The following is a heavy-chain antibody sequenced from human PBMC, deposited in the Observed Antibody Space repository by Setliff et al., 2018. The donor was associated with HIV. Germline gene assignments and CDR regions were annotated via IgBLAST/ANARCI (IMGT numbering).Heavy chain of an antibody. D-gene: IGHD3-9*01. CDR3: ARGYDILTGTY. CDR1: GFSFSDYF. Sequence: GGSLRLSCAVSGFSFSDYFMTWIRQAPGKGLEWVSYISGSGGVMAYADSVKGRFTISRDNAKSSLYLQMNSLRAEDTAVYYCARGYDILTGTYWGQGTLVTVSS. CDR2: ISGSGGVM. V-gene: IGHV3-11*04. J-gene: IGHJ4*02.